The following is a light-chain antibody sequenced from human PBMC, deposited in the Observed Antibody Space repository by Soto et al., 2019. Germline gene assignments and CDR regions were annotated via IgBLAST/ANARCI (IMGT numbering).Light chain of an antibody. Sequence: QSALTQPASVSGSPGQSITISCTGTSSDVGSHNLVSWYQQHPGQAPKLMIYDVSKRTLGVSARFSASKSGNTASLTISGLQADDEADYYCCSYGGSRAVFGGGTPLTVL. CDR3: CSYGGSRAV. V-gene: IGLV2-23*02. CDR1: SSDVGSHNL. J-gene: IGLJ7*01. CDR2: DVS.